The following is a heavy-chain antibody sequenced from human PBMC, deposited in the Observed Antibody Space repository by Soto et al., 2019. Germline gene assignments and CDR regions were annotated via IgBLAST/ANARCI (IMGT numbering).Heavy chain of an antibody. CDR3: ARGFTMVRGVIPPWFDP. CDR2: IIPIFGTA. D-gene: IGHD3-10*01. CDR1: GGTFSGYA. Sequence: SVKVSCKASGGTFSGYAISWVRQAPGQGLGWMGGIIPIFGTANYAQKFQGRVTITAEESTSTAYMELSSLRSEDTAVYYCARGFTMVRGVIPPWFDPWGQGTLVTVS. J-gene: IGHJ5*02. V-gene: IGHV1-69*13.